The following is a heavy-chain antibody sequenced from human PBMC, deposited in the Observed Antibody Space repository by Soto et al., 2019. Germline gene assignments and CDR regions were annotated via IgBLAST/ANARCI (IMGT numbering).Heavy chain of an antibody. J-gene: IGHJ4*02. D-gene: IGHD6-6*01. Sequence: GGSLRLSCAASGFTFSSYAMSWVRQAPGKGLEWVSGISGSGGSTYYADSVKGRFTISRDNSKNTMYLQMNSLRAEDTAVYYCARKARYSSSSPFDYWGQGTLVTVSS. CDR3: ARKARYSSSSPFDY. V-gene: IGHV3-23*01. CDR2: ISGSGGST. CDR1: GFTFSSYA.